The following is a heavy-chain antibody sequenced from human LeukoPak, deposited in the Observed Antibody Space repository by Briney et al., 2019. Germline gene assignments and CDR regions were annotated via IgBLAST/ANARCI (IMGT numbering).Heavy chain of an antibody. J-gene: IGHJ5*02. V-gene: IGHV3-30-3*01. CDR3: ARESTSDRGIDP. Sequence: GGSLRLSCAASGFTFSSYAMHWVRQAPGKGLEWVAVISYDGSNKYYADSVKGRFTISRDNSKNTLYLQMNSLRAEDTAVYYCARESTSDRGIDPWGQGTLVTDSS. CDR1: GFTFSSYA. D-gene: IGHD1-1*01. CDR2: ISYDGSNK.